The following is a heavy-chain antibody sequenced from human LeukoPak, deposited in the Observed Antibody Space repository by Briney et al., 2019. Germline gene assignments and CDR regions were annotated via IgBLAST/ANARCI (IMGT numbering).Heavy chain of an antibody. CDR2: ISSSSSYI. Sequence: PGGSLRLSCAASGFTFSSYSMNWVRQAPGKGLEWVSSISSSSSYIYYADSVKGRFTISRDNAKNLLYLQMNSLRAEDTAVYYCATRVVVTAMGSFDYWGQGTLVTVSS. CDR1: GFTFSSYS. J-gene: IGHJ4*02. D-gene: IGHD2-21*02. V-gene: IGHV3-21*01. CDR3: ATRVVVTAMGSFDY.